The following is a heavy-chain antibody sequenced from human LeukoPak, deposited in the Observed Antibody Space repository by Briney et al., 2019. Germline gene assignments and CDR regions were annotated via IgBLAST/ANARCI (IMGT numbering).Heavy chain of an antibody. J-gene: IGHJ3*01. CDR1: GFTFRNYG. D-gene: IGHD1-26*01. CDR2: INTDSTTI. V-gene: IGHV3-48*04. Sequence: GGSLRLSCVASGFTFRNYGLNWVRQAPGKGREWASYINTDSTTIHYADSVKGRFTISRDNAKNSLYLQMNSMRVEDTAIYYCAREGIVGARDAFDFWGQGTMVTVSS. CDR3: AREGIVGARDAFDF.